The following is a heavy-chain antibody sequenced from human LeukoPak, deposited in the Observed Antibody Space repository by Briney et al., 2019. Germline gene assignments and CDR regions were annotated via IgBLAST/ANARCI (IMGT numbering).Heavy chain of an antibody. CDR3: AESPMTRVTTGGFDF. D-gene: IGHD4-17*01. CDR1: GFTFNSYA. J-gene: IGHJ4*02. Sequence: GGSLRLSCAASGFTFNSYAMSWVRQAPGKGLEWVSSISSSGGSTYYVGSVKGRFTISRGNSKNTLYLQMNSLRAEDTAVYYCAESPMTRVTTGGFDFWGQGTLVTVSS. V-gene: IGHV3-23*01. CDR2: ISSSGGST.